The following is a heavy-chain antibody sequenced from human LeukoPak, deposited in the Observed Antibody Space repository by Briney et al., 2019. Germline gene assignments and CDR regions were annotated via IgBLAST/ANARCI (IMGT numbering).Heavy chain of an antibody. CDR3: AREVRYCGGDCYSHWYFDL. V-gene: IGHV4-34*01. CDR2: INHSGST. D-gene: IGHD2-21*02. Sequence: SETLSLTCAVYGGSFSGYYWSWIRQPPGKGLEWIGEINHSGSTNYNPSLKSRVTISVDTSKNQFSLKLSSVTAADTAVYYCAREVRYCGGDCYSHWYFDLWGRGTLVTVSS. CDR1: GGSFSGYY. J-gene: IGHJ2*01.